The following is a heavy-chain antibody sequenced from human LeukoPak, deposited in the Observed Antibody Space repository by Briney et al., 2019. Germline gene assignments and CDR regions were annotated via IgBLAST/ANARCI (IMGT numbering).Heavy chain of an antibody. V-gene: IGHV3-66*01. J-gene: IGHJ4*02. Sequence: GGSLRLSCAASEFSVGSNYMTWVRQAPGKGLEWVSLIYSGGSTYYADSVKGRFTISRDNSKNTLYLQMNSLRAEDTAVYYCAREGGYFDWLLYDYWGQGTLVTVSS. CDR1: EFSVGSNY. D-gene: IGHD3-9*01. CDR3: AREGGYFDWLLYDY. CDR2: IYSGGST.